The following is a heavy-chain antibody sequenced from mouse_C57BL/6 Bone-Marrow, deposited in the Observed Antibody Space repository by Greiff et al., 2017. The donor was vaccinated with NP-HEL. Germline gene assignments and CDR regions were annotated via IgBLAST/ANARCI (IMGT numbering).Heavy chain of an antibody. CDR3: ARWSYGSSMYYFDY. CDR2: IYPRSGNT. D-gene: IGHD1-1*01. CDR1: GYTFTSYG. V-gene: IGHV1-81*01. Sequence: VQLQQSGAELARPGASVKLSCKASGYTFTSYGISWVKQGTGQGLEWIGEIYPRSGNTYYNEKFKGKATLTADKSSSTAYMELRSLTSEDSAVYFCARWSYGSSMYYFDYWGQGTTLTVSS. J-gene: IGHJ2*01.